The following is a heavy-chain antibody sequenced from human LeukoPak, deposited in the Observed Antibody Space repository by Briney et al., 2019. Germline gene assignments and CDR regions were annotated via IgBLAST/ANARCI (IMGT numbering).Heavy chain of an antibody. CDR1: GGTFSSYA. Sequence: AVKVSCKASGGTFSSYAISWVRQAPGQGLEWMGRIIPIFGIANYAQKFQGRVTITADKSTSTAYMELSSLRSEDTAVYYCAREAVAGEYFQHWGQGTLVTVSS. D-gene: IGHD6-19*01. J-gene: IGHJ1*01. CDR2: IIPIFGIA. CDR3: AREAVAGEYFQH. V-gene: IGHV1-69*04.